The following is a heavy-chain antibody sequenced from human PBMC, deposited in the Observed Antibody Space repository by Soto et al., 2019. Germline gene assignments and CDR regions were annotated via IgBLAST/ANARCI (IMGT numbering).Heavy chain of an antibody. Sequence: QVQLVQSGAEVKKPGASVKVSCKASGYTFTSYGISWVRQAPGQGLEWMGWISAYNGNTNYAQKLQGRVTMTTDTSPRTDNMELRSLGSDDTAVYYCARAAPPCYGNPSGVDVWGQGTTVTVSS. CDR3: ARAAPPCYGNPSGVDV. CDR1: GYTFTSYG. J-gene: IGHJ6*02. V-gene: IGHV1-18*01. D-gene: IGHD4-4*01. CDR2: ISAYNGNT.